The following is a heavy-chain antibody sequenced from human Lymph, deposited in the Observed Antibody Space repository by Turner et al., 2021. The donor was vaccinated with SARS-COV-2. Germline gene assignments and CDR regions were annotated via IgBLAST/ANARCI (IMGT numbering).Heavy chain of an antibody. V-gene: IGHV1-2*02. CDR1: GYTFTGYY. J-gene: IGHJ3*02. CDR2: INPNSGGT. D-gene: IGHD6-19*01. Sequence: QVQLVQSGAEVKKPGASVKVSCKASGYTFTGYYVHWVRQAPGQGLEWMGWINPNSGGTDYAKNFQGRVNMTRDTSISTAYMELSRLSSDDTAVYYCARSLGYSSGWYGDAFDIWGLGTMVTVSS. CDR3: ARSLGYSSGWYGDAFDI.